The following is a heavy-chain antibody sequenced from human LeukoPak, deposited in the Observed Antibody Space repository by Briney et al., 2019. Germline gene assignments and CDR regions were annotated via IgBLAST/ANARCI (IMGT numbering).Heavy chain of an antibody. V-gene: IGHV3-21*01. CDR3: ATSGYCSGGSCYSGAFDI. CDR1: GFTFSSYS. CDR2: ISSSSYI. Sequence: SGGSLRLSCAASGFTFSSYSMNWVRQAPGKGLEWVSSISSSSYIYYADSVKGRFTISRDNAKNSLYLQMNSLRAEGTAVYYCATSGYCSGGSCYSGAFDIWGQGTMVTVSS. D-gene: IGHD2-15*01. J-gene: IGHJ3*02.